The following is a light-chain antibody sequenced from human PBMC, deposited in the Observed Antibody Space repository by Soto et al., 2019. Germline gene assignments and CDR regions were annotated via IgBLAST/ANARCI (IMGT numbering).Light chain of an antibody. CDR2: DVT. CDR1: SSDVSGYDF. Sequence: ALTQPASERVSPGESITISKPRTSSDVSGYDFVSWFQQHPGKAPKLMIYDVTNRPSGVSDRFSGSKSANTASLTISGLQAEDEADYYCSSYISSSTLEVFGTGTKVTVL. CDR3: SSYISSSTLEV. V-gene: IGLV2-14*03. J-gene: IGLJ1*01.